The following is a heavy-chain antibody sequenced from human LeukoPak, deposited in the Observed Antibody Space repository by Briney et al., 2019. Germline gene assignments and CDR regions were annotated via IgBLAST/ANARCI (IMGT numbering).Heavy chain of an antibody. V-gene: IGHV1-69*04. CDR3: ARSNTMVRGATVQFDP. D-gene: IGHD3-10*01. CDR2: IIPILGIA. Sequence: ASVKVSCKASGGTFSSYAISWVRQAPGQGLEWMGRIIPILGIANYAQKFQGRVTITADKSTSTAYMELSSLRSEDTAVYYCARSNTMVRGATVQFDPWGQGTLVTVSS. CDR1: GGTFSSYA. J-gene: IGHJ5*02.